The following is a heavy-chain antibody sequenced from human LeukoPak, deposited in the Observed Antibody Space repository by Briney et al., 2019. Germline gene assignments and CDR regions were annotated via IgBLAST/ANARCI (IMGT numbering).Heavy chain of an antibody. CDR1: GYTFTDYY. CDR2: INPDTGGT. Sequence: ASVKVSCKASGYTFTDYYMHRVRQAPGQGLEWMGWINPDTGGTNYAQNFQGRVTMTRDASISTAYMELSRLTSDDTAVYYCATTHSGTYYAHFDYWGQGTLVTVSS. CDR3: ATTHSGTYYAHFDY. D-gene: IGHD1-26*01. J-gene: IGHJ4*02. V-gene: IGHV1-2*02.